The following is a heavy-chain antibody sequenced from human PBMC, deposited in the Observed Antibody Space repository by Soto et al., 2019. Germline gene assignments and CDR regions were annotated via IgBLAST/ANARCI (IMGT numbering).Heavy chain of an antibody. Sequence: EVQLVQSGGGLAQPGKSLRLSCAASGFTFRKFWMHWVRQVPGKGPVWVSYISSDGTTTDYADSVKGRFTISRDNAKDPLYLQIDSLTASDIAVYYCAIQDCTNDVCLEAAVTVGGALESWGQGTLVTVAS. V-gene: IGHV3-74*01. J-gene: IGHJ1*01. CDR2: ISSDGTTT. D-gene: IGHD2-8*01. CDR1: GFTFRKFW. CDR3: AIQDCTNDVCLEAAVTVGGALES.